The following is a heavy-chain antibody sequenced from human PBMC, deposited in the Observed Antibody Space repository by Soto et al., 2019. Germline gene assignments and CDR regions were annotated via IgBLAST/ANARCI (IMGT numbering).Heavy chain of an antibody. CDR2: ISAYNGNT. D-gene: IGHD6-13*01. J-gene: IGHJ4*02. Sequence: QVQLVQSGAEVKKPGASVKVSCKASGYTFTSYGISWFRQAPGQGLEGRGWISAYNGNTNYAQKLQARVTMTTDTSTSTAYMELRSLRSDDTAVYYCARDTAAAGIFDYWGQGTLVTVSS. CDR3: ARDTAAAGIFDY. CDR1: GYTFTSYG. V-gene: IGHV1-18*01.